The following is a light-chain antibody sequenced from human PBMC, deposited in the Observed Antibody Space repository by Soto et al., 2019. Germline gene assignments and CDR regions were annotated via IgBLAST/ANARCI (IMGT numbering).Light chain of an antibody. V-gene: IGLV2-14*01. CDR1: SSDVGLYDY. Sequence: QSVLTQPASVSGSPGQSITIPCTGTSSDVGLYDYVSWYQQHPGKAPQLMIYAVSNRPSGVSNRFSASKSGNTASLFISGLQAEDEADYYCSSYKSDSSYVFGSGTKVTVL. CDR2: AVS. J-gene: IGLJ1*01. CDR3: SSYKSDSSYV.